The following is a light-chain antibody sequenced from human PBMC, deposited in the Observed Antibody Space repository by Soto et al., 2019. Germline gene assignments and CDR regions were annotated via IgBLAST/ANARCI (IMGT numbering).Light chain of an antibody. V-gene: IGKV3-15*01. CDR3: QQYNDWPRT. CDR1: QSVSSN. Sequence: EVVMTQSPGMLSVSPGERATLSCRASQSVSSNLAWYQQRPGQAPRLLIHGASTRATGVPARFSGSGSGTEFTLTISGLQSEDFAFYYCQQYNDWPRTFGQ. CDR2: GAS. J-gene: IGKJ1*01.